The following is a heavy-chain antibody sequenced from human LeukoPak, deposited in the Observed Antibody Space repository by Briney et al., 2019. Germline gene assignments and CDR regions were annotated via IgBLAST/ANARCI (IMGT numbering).Heavy chain of an antibody. V-gene: IGHV1-46*01. CDR1: GYTFTSYY. Sequence: ASVKVSCKASGYTFTSYYMHWVRQAPGQGLEWMGVINPSDGSTSYAQKFQGRVTMTRDMSTSTVYVELSSLRSEDTAVYYCARDRPVTSRRQVSSPNPRFDSWGQGTLVTVSS. CDR2: INPSDGST. D-gene: IGHD4-17*01. J-gene: IGHJ4*02. CDR3: ARDRPVTSRRQVSSPNPRFDS.